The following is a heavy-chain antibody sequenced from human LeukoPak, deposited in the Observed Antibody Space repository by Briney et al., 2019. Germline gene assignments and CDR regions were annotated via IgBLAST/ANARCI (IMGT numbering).Heavy chain of an antibody. CDR1: GYTFTSYG. D-gene: IGHD1-26*01. J-gene: IGHJ5*02. Sequence: ASVKVSCKASGYTFTSYGISWVRQAPGQGLEWMGWISAYNGNTNYAQKLQGRVTMTTDTSTSTAYMELRSLRSDDTAVYYCARDLRWTYSGSYGGDAFDPWGQGTLVTVSS. V-gene: IGHV1-18*01. CDR2: ISAYNGNT. CDR3: ARDLRWTYSGSYGGDAFDP.